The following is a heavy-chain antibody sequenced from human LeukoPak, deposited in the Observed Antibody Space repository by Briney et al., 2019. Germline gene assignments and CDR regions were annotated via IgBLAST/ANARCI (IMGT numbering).Heavy chain of an antibody. D-gene: IGHD3-16*02. CDR2: INSDGTTT. Sequence: PGGSLRLSCAASGFSVSGYWMHWVRQAPGKGLVWVSRINSDGTTTDYADSVKGRVTVSRDNGRNTVYLQMSSLRADDTAIYYCARVSTYRVARLGALDIWGQGTKVTVSS. J-gene: IGHJ3*02. CDR3: ARVSTYRVARLGALDI. CDR1: GFSVSGYW. V-gene: IGHV3-74*01.